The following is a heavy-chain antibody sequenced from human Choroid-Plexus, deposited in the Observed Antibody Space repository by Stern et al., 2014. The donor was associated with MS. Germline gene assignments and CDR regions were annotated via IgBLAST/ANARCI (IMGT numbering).Heavy chain of an antibody. D-gene: IGHD2/OR15-2a*01. V-gene: IGHV3-30*18. Sequence: VQLVQSGGGVVQPGRPLRLSCVASGFPFGSSAMHWVRQAPAKGLDRASGVSYDGSKKDDAGSVKGRFTISRDNSQNTLYMQMSSLRPEDTAVYYCAKDRQYLTYFFDHWGQGSLVTVSS. J-gene: IGHJ5*02. CDR1: GFPFGSSA. CDR2: VSYDGSKK. CDR3: AKDRQYLTYFFDH.